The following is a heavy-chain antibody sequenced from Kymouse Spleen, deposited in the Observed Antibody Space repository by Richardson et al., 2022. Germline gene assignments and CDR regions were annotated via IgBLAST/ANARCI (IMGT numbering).Heavy chain of an antibody. CDR3: ARVTMIVVVIPFDY. Sequence: QVQLQQWGAGLLKPSETLSLTCAVYGGSFSGYYWSWIRQPPGKGLEWIGEINHSGSTNYNPSLKSRVTISVDTSKNQFSLKLSSVTAADTAVYYCARVTMIVVVIPFDYWGQGTLVTVSS. V-gene: IGHV4-34*01. CDR2: INHSGST. D-gene: IGHD3-22*01. J-gene: IGHJ4*02. CDR1: GGSFSGYY.